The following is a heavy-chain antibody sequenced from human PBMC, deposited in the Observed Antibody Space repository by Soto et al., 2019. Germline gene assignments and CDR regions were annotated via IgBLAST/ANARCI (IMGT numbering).Heavy chain of an antibody. D-gene: IGHD1-26*01. CDR2: INPNSGGT. Sequence: QVQLVQSGAEVKKPGASVKVSCKASGYTFTGYYMHWVRQAPGQGLEWMGWINPNSGGTNYAQKFQGWVTMTRDTSISTAYMELSRLRSDDTAVYYCARALPSSGSYRGLPITSAPLDYWGQGTLVTVSS. CDR3: ARALPSSGSYRGLPITSAPLDY. CDR1: GYTFTGYY. V-gene: IGHV1-2*04. J-gene: IGHJ4*02.